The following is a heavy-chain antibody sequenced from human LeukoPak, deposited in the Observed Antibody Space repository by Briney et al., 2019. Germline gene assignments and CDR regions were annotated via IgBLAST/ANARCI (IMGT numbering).Heavy chain of an antibody. J-gene: IGHJ4*02. CDR3: AHLYYYDSSGYYPFDY. V-gene: IGHV2-5*02. Sequence: SGPTLVKPTQTLTLTCTFSGFSLSTSGVGVGWIRQPPGKALEWLALIYWDDDKRYSLSLKSRLTITKDTSKNQVVLTMTNMDPVDTATYYCAHLYYYDSSGYYPFDYWGQGTLVTVSS. CDR1: GFSLSTSGVG. CDR2: IYWDDDK. D-gene: IGHD3-22*01.